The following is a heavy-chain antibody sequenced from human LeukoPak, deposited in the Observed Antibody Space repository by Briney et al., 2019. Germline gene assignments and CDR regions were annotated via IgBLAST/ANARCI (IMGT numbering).Heavy chain of an antibody. CDR1: GFSLSTSGVG. CDR2: IYWNDDK. J-gene: IGHJ4*02. D-gene: IGHD3-22*01. CDR3: AHAPDSCGYYYPFDY. V-gene: IGHV2-5*01. Sequence: SGPTLVKPTQALTLTCTFSGFSLSTSGVGVGWIRQPPGKALEWLALIYWNDDKRYSPSLKSRLTITKDTSKNQVVLTMTNMDPVDTATYYCAHAPDSCGYYYPFDYWGQGTLVTVSS.